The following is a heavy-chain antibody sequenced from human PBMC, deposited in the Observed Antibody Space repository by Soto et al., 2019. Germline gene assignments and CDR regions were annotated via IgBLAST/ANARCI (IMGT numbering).Heavy chain of an antibody. D-gene: IGHD3-22*01. Sequence: GVSLRLSCAASGLTFSGYAMSWVRQAPGKGLEWVAAINGGGGGTYYADSMKGRFTISRDNSKNTLYLQMNSLRPEDTAVYYCAKDPYDSSGYYCYFDYWGQGTLVTVSS. CDR1: GLTFSGYA. V-gene: IGHV3-23*01. J-gene: IGHJ4*02. CDR3: AKDPYDSSGYYCYFDY. CDR2: INGGGGGT.